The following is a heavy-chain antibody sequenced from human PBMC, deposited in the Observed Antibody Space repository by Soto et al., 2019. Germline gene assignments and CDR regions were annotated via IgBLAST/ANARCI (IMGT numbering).Heavy chain of an antibody. V-gene: IGHV5-51*01. CDR3: ARREKRELGIIVGAFDI. D-gene: IGHD7-27*01. Sequence: GESLKISCKGSGYSFTSYWIGWVRQMPGKGLEWMGIIYPGDSDTRYSPSFQGQVTISADKSISTAYLQWSSLKASDTAMYYGARREKRELGIIVGAFDIWGQGTMVTVSS. J-gene: IGHJ3*02. CDR1: GYSFTSYW. CDR2: IYPGDSDT.